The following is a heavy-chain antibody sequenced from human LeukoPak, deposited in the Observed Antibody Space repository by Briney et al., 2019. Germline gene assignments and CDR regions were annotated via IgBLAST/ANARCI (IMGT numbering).Heavy chain of an antibody. D-gene: IGHD4-17*01. CDR1: GGSIISSNYY. CDR2: IYYSGNT. J-gene: IGHJ4*02. V-gene: IGHV4-61*01. Sequence: SETLSLTCTVSGGSIISSNYYWGWIRQPPGKGPEWIGYIYYSGNTNYNPSLKSRVTISVDTSKNQFSLKLSSVSAADTAVYYCARDVPPYGDYVPGYWGQGTLVTVSS. CDR3: ARDVPPYGDYVPGY.